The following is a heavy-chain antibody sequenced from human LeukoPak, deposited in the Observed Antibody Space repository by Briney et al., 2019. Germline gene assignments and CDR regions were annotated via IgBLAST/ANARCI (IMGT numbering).Heavy chain of an antibody. D-gene: IGHD2/OR15-2a*01. CDR3: AKYSESTGAHYFDY. V-gene: IGHV3-7*03. CDR2: IKQDGSEK. CDR1: GFTFSSYW. J-gene: IGHJ4*02. Sequence: PGGSLRLSCAASGFTFSSYWMSWVRQAPGKGLEWVANIKQDGSEKYYVDSVKGRFTISRDNAKNSLYLQMNSLRAEDTAVYYCAKYSESTGAHYFDYWGQGTLVTVSS.